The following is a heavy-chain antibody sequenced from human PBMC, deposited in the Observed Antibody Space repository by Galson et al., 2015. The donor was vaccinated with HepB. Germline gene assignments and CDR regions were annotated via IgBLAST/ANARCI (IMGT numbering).Heavy chain of an antibody. CDR1: GFTFSSYS. D-gene: IGHD6-19*01. Sequence: SLRLSCAASGFTFSSYSMNWVRQAPGKGLEWVSYISSSSSTIYYADSVKGRFTISRDNAKNSLYLQMNSLRAEDTAVYYCAGGPDGIAVMYNWFDPWGQGTLVTVSS. CDR2: ISSSSSTI. V-gene: IGHV3-48*01. CDR3: AGGPDGIAVMYNWFDP. J-gene: IGHJ5*02.